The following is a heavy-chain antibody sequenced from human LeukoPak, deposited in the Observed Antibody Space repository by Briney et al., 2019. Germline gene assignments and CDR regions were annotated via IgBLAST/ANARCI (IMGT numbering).Heavy chain of an antibody. CDR1: GYTFTSYA. V-gene: IGHV1-3*03. CDR3: ARGYCSGGSCYATLDY. CDR2: INAGNGNT. Sequence: ASVKVSCKASGYTFTSYAMHWVRQAPGQRLEWMGWINAGNGNTKYSQEFQGRVTITRDTSASTAYMELSSLRSEDMAVYYCARGYCSGGSCYATLDYGGQGTLVTVSS. J-gene: IGHJ4*02. D-gene: IGHD2-15*01.